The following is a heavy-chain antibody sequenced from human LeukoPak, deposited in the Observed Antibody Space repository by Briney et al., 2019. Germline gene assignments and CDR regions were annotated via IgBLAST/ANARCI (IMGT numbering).Heavy chain of an antibody. CDR3: ARDGIFDF. CDR1: GFTFSTYS. V-gene: IGHV3-21*01. Sequence: GGSLRLSCAASGFTFSTYSMHWVRQAPGKGVEGVSSIRSGGTYINYADSVKGRFTISRDDAKNSLYLQMNSLRAKDTAVYYCARDGIFDFWGQGTLVTVSS. J-gene: IGHJ4*02. CDR2: IRSGGTYI.